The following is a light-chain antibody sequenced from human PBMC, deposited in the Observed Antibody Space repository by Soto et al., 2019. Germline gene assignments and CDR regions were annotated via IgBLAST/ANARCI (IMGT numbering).Light chain of an antibody. J-gene: IGKJ4*01. CDR2: DAS. Sequence: DIQMTQSPSSVSASVGDRVTITCRASQDISSWLAWYQQKPGKAPKFLIYDASILQSGVPSRFSGSGSGTDFTLTISSLQPEDFANDYGQQGNSFPLTFGGGTKVEIK. CDR1: QDISSW. V-gene: IGKV1-12*01. CDR3: QQGNSFPLT.